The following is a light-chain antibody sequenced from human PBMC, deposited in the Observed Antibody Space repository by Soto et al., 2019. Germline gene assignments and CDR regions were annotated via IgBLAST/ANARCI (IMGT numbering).Light chain of an antibody. Sequence: EIVLTQSPGTVSLSPGERATLSCRASQSVTSSYLAWYQQKPGQAPRLLIYGVSSRATGIPDRFSGSGAGTDFTLTINRLEPEDFAVYYCQQYGSSLYTFGQGTKVDIK. J-gene: IGKJ2*01. CDR1: QSVTSSY. CDR3: QQYGSSLYT. V-gene: IGKV3-20*01. CDR2: GVS.